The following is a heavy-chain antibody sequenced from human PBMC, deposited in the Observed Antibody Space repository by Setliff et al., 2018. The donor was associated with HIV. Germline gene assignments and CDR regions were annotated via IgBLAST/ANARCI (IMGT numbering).Heavy chain of an antibody. CDR1: GFTFDDYG. CDR3: AKAMVPYNELLAGYPLGGNFDS. Sequence: PGGSLRLSCAASGFTFDDYGMSWVRQAPGRGLEWVSGINWVGADIGYADSVKGRFIISRDNARETLYLQMNSLRVEDTALYFCAKAMVPYNELLAGYPLGGNFDSWGQGTLVTVSS. D-gene: IGHD3-9*01. CDR2: INWVGADI. V-gene: IGHV3-20*04. J-gene: IGHJ4*02.